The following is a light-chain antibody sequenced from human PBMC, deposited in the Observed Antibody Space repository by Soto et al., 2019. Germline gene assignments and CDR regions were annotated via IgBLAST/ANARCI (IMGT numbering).Light chain of an antibody. CDR1: QPVSSY. V-gene: IGKV3-11*01. CDR2: DAS. J-gene: IGKJ4*01. Sequence: IVLTQSPATLSLSPRDRATLSCRASQPVSSYLAWYQQRPGQAPRLLIYDASDRAAGIPARFSGSGSGTDFTLTISSLEPEDFAVYYCQQRSNWTLTFGGGSKVDI. CDR3: QQRSNWTLT.